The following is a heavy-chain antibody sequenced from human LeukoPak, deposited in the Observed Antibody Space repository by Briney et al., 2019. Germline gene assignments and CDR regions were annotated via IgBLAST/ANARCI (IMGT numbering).Heavy chain of an antibody. J-gene: IGHJ4*02. V-gene: IGHV3-23*01. CDR1: GFTFSSYA. D-gene: IGHD2-15*01. CDR3: AKVWDIVVVVAATYFDY. CDR2: ISGSGGST. Sequence: GASLRLSCAASGFTFSSYALSWVRQAPGKGLEWVSAISGSGGSTYYADSVKGRFTISRDNSKNTLYLQMNSLRAEDTAVYYCAKVWDIVVVVAATYFDYWGQGTLVTVSS.